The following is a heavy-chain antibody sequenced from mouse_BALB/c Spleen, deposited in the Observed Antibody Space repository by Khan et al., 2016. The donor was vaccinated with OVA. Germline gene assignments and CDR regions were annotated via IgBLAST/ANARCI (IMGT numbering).Heavy chain of an antibody. CDR1: GFSLTSHG. V-gene: IGHV2-9*02. Sequence: QVQLKESGPGLVAPSQSLSITCTVSGFSLTSHGVHWVRQPPGKGLEWLGVIWAGGSTNYNSALMSRLSISKDSSKSQVFLKMNSLQTDDTAIYYCARNREPDYFDYWGQGTTLTVSS. CDR3: ARNREPDYFDY. CDR2: IWAGGST. J-gene: IGHJ2*01.